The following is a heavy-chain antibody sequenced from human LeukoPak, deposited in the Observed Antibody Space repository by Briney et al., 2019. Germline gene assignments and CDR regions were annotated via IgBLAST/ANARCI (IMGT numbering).Heavy chain of an antibody. CDR1: GYTFTGYY. D-gene: IGHD2-8*02. CDR3: ARDLVGSRWPSYYYYMDV. J-gene: IGHJ6*03. V-gene: IGHV1-2*02. CDR2: INPNSGGT. Sequence: ASVKVSCKASGYTFTGYYMHWVRQAPGQGLEWMGWINPNSGGTNYAQKFQGRVTMTRDTSISTAYMELSRLRSDDTAVYYCARDLVGSRWPSYYYYMDVWGKGTTVTVSS.